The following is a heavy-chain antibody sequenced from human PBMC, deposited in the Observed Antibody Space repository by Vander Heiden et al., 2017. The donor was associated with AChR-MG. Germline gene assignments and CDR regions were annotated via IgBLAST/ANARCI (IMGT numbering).Heavy chain of an antibody. J-gene: IGHJ5*02. CDR1: GGTLRASP. Sequence: QVQLVQSGAEVKKPGSSVRVSCKASGGTLRASPLSWVRQAPGQGFDWMGGISPMVVAPNYAHKFQGRLTITTDKATATTNTEISNLRSTDTAIDVCSRDCGGENGFGTWGPGTLVTVSS. V-gene: IGHV1-69*06. CDR2: ISPMVVAP. D-gene: IGHD2-21*01. CDR3: SRDCGGENGFGT.